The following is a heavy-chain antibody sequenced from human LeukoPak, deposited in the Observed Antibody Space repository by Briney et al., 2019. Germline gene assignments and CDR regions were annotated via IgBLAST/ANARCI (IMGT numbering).Heavy chain of an antibody. CDR3: ARAVGGNSFDY. Sequence: PSETLSLTCTVSGGSISSSTYLWGWLRRPPGKGLEWIGSMSYTGSTYYNPSLKSRVTISVDTSKNQFSLRLSSVTAADTAVYYCARAVGGNSFDYWGQGTLVTVSS. CDR2: MSYTGST. J-gene: IGHJ4*02. CDR1: GGSISSSTYL. V-gene: IGHV4-39*02. D-gene: IGHD4-23*01.